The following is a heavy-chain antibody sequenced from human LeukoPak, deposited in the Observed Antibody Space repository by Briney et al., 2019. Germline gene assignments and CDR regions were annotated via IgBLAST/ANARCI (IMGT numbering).Heavy chain of an antibody. V-gene: IGHV4-39*07. D-gene: IGHD6-19*01. CDR3: ASRIAVAGTRNWFDP. CDR2: IYHSGRT. J-gene: IGHJ5*02. CDR1: GGSISSYY. Sequence: SETLSLTCTVSGGSISSYYWGWIRQPPGKGLEWIGSIYHSGRTYYNPSLKSRVTISVDKSKNQFSLKLSSVTAADTAVYYCASRIAVAGTRNWFDPWGQGTLVTVSS.